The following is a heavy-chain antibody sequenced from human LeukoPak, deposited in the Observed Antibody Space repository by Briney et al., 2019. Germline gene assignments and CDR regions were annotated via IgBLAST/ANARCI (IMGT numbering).Heavy chain of an antibody. CDR1: GFTFSSSW. CDR3: TRDSQGSGTYSTDH. CDR2: MNQDGSRK. J-gene: IGHJ4*02. Sequence: GGSLRLSCVASGFTFSSSWMSWVRQGPGKGPEWVANMNQDGSRKFYVDSVEGRFTISRDNAKNSLCLEMNGLRDEDTAVYYCTRDSQGSGTYSTDHWGQGTLVTVSS. D-gene: IGHD3-10*01. V-gene: IGHV3-7*01.